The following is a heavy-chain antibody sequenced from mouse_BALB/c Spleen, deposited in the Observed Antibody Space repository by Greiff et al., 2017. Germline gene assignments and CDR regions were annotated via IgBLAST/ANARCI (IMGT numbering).Heavy chain of an antibody. Sequence: EVQLVESGGGLVQPGGSLRLSCATSGFTFTDYYMSWVRQPPGKALEWLGFIRNKANGYTTEYSASVKGRFTISRDNSQSILYLQMNTLRAEDSATYYCARAHGNYGRYAMDYWGQGTSVTVSS. CDR3: ARAHGNYGRYAMDY. CDR1: GFTFTDYY. CDR2: IRNKANGYTT. V-gene: IGHV7-3*02. D-gene: IGHD2-1*01. J-gene: IGHJ4*01.